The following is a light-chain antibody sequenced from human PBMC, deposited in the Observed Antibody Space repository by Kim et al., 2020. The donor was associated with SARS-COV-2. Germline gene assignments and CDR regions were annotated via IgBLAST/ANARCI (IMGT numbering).Light chain of an antibody. V-gene: IGKV3-15*01. CDR3: QQYYDWPPWT. CDR1: QSVYNK. J-gene: IGKJ1*01. CDR2: GAS. Sequence: EIVMTQSPATLSVSPGGKATLSCRASQSVYNKLAWYQHKFGQAPRLLIYGASTRATGTPARFSGSGSGTDFTLTISSLQSEDVAVYYCQQYYDWPPWTFGQGTKVDIK.